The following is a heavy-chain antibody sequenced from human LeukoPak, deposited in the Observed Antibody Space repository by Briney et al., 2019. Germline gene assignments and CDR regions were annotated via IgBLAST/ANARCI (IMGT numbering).Heavy chain of an antibody. Sequence: GGSLRLSCAASGFTFSSNWMHWVRQAPGKGLVWVSRINEDGSTTNYADSVKGRSTIFRDNAKNSLYLQMNSLRAEDTAVYYCASLPNYDILTGRDYWGQGTLVTVSS. CDR2: INEDGSTT. J-gene: IGHJ4*02. CDR3: ASLPNYDILTGRDY. CDR1: GFTFSSNW. D-gene: IGHD3-9*01. V-gene: IGHV3-74*01.